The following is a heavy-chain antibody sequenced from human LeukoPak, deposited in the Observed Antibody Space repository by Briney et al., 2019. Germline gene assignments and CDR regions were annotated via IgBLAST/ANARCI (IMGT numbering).Heavy chain of an antibody. J-gene: IGHJ6*03. Sequence: PGGSLRLSCAASGFTFSSYAMSWVRQAPGKGLEWVSAISGSGGSTYYADSVKGRFTISRDNSKNTLYLQMNSLRAEDTTVYYCAKEGYDYHLYYMGVRGKGTTVTVSS. CDR3: AKEGYDYHLYYMGV. V-gene: IGHV3-23*01. CDR2: ISGSGGST. D-gene: IGHD1-1*01. CDR1: GFTFSSYA.